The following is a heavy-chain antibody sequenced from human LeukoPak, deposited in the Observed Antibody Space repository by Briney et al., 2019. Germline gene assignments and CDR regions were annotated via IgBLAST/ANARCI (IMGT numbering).Heavy chain of an antibody. D-gene: IGHD4-17*01. J-gene: IGHJ4*02. CDR2: INHSGST. CDR1: GGSFSGYY. CDR3: ARDRDGYGDYNYYFDY. Sequence: PSETLSLTCAVYGGSFSGYYWSWIRQPPGKGLEWIGEINHSGSTNYNPSLKSRVTISVDTSKNQFSLKLSSVTAADTAVYYCARDRDGYGDYNYYFDYWGQGTLVTVSS. V-gene: IGHV4-34*01.